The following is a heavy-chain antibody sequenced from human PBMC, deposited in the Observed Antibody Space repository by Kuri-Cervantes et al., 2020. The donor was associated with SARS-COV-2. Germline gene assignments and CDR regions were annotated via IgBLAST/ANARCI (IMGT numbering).Heavy chain of an antibody. Sequence: GGSLRLSCAASGFTFSSYGMHWVRQAPGKGLEWVAFIRYDGSNKYYADSVKGRFTISRDNSKNTLYLQMNSLRAEDTAVCYCARDPGGYDLHDAFDIWGQGTMVTVSS. V-gene: IGHV3-30*02. D-gene: IGHD5-12*01. CDR3: ARDPGGYDLHDAFDI. J-gene: IGHJ3*02. CDR1: GFTFSSYG. CDR2: IRYDGSNK.